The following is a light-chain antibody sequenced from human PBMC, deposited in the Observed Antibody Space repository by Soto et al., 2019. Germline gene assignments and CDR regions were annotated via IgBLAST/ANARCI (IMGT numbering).Light chain of an antibody. J-gene: IGKJ1*01. CDR1: ESVSSN. V-gene: IGKV3-15*01. Sequence: IVLPPSLVTLSLSPGERASLSCRASESVSSNLACYQQKPGQAPRLLIYGASTRATGIPARFSGSGSGTEFTLTISSLQSEDFAVYYCQQYNNWPTWTFGQGTKV. CDR3: QQYNNWPTWT. CDR2: GAS.